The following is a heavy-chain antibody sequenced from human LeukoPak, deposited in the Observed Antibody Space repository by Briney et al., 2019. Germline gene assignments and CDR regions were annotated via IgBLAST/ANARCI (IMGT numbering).Heavy chain of an antibody. D-gene: IGHD3-22*01. V-gene: IGHV1-8*01. CDR3: ARGYDSSGYYEGFDY. Sequence: ASVKVSCKASGYTFTSYDINWVRQATGQGPEWMGWMNPNSGNTGYAQKFQGRVTMTRNTSISTAHMELGSLRSEDTAVYYCARGYDSSGYYEGFDYWGQGTLVTVSS. CDR2: MNPNSGNT. J-gene: IGHJ4*02. CDR1: GYTFTSYD.